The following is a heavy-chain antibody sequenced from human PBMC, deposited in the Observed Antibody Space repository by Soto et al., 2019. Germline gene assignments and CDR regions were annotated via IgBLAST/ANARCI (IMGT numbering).Heavy chain of an antibody. V-gene: IGHV3-30*04. J-gene: IGHJ4*02. CDR3: ARETTSSSVWFDF. Sequence: QVQLVESGGGVVQPGRSLRLSCAASGFTFSNYAMHWVRQAPGKGLEWVSVVSYDESYKHYADYVEGRFTISRDNSKNTLFLLMNSLRADDTAIYYWARETTSSSVWFDFWGQGTLVTVSS. CDR2: VSYDESYK. CDR1: GFTFSNYA. D-gene: IGHD6-6*01.